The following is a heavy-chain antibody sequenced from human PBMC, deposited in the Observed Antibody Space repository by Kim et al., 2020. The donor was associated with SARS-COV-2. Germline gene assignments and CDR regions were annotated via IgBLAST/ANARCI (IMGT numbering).Heavy chain of an antibody. J-gene: IGHJ4*02. V-gene: IGHV4-31*03. CDR2: IYYSGST. CDR1: GGSISSGGYY. CDR3: ARQGIMVRGVDHYFDY. Sequence: SETLSLTCTVSGGSISSGGYYWSWIRQHPGMGLEWIGYIYYSGSTYYNPSLKSRVTISVDTSKNQFSLKLSSVTAADTAVYYCARQGIMVRGVDHYFDYWGQGTLVTVSS. D-gene: IGHD3-10*01.